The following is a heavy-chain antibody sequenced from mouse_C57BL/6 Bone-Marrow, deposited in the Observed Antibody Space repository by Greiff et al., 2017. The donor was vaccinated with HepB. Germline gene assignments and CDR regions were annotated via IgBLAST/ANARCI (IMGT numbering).Heavy chain of an antibody. V-gene: IGHV3-6*01. CDR2: ISYDGSN. CDR1: GYSITSGYY. Sequence: EVKLEESGPGLVKPSQSLSLTCSVTGYSITSGYYWNWIRQFPGNKLEWMGYISYDGSNKYNPSLKNRISITRDTSKNKFFLKLNSVTTEDTATYYCARDDGYEIYYAMDYWGQGTSVTVSS. D-gene: IGHD2-2*01. CDR3: ARDDGYEIYYAMDY. J-gene: IGHJ4*01.